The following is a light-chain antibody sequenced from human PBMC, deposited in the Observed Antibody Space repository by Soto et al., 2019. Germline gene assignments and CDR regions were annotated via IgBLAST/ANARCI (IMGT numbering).Light chain of an antibody. J-gene: IGKJ4*01. Sequence: DIQLTQSPSFLYASVGERVTITCRASQGISTYLAWYQQRPGKAPKLLIYDASTLQSGVPSRFSGSRTGTEFTLTISSLQPEGFGTYFCPQLNCYFALTFRGGTKVEIK. CDR3: PQLNCYFALT. V-gene: IGKV1-9*01. CDR2: DAS. CDR1: QGISTY.